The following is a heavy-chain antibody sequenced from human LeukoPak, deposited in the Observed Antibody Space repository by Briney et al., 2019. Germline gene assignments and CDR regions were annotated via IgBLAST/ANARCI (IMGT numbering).Heavy chain of an antibody. D-gene: IGHD6-19*01. Sequence: PGGSLRLSCAASGFSVGRSYMTWVRQAPGRGLEWVSSISGSGASTYYADSVKGRFTISRDNSRNTLYLQMSSLRAEDTAVYYCAKSHSVAVAGTYSTYYFDSWGQGTLVTVSS. V-gene: IGHV3-23*01. CDR2: ISGSGAST. CDR3: AKSHSVAVAGTYSTYYFDS. J-gene: IGHJ4*02. CDR1: GFSVGRSY.